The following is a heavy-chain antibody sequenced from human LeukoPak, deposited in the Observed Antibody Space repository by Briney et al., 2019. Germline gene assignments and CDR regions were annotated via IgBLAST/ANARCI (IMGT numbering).Heavy chain of an antibody. CDR1: GGSITSSSHY. CDR3: ARQDPFQY. J-gene: IGHJ4*02. Sequence: SETLSLTCTVSGGSITSSSHYWGWIRQPPGMGLEWVGSVHYTGNTYYNSSLSSRITISVDTSSNQFSLRLNSVTAADTALYYCARQDPFQYWGRGALVTVSS. CDR2: VHYTGNT. V-gene: IGHV4-39*01.